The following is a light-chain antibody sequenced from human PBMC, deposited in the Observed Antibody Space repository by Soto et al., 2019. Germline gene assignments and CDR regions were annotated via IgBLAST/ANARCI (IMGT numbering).Light chain of an antibody. J-gene: IGKJ1*01. Sequence: EIVLTQSPVTLSLSPGERATLSCRASQSFRGLLAWYQQKPGQAPRLLIYGTSSRATGIPDRFSGSGSGTDFTLTISRLEPEDFAVYYCQQYGSSGTFGQGTMVDIK. CDR1: QSFRGL. CDR3: QQYGSSGT. CDR2: GTS. V-gene: IGKV3-20*01.